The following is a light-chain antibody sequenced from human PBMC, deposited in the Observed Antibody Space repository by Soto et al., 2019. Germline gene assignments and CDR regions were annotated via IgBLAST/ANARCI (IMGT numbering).Light chain of an antibody. CDR1: QSVSSY. Sequence: EIVLTQSPATLSLSPGERATLSCRASQSVSSYLAWYQQKPGQAPRLLMYDTSNRAPGIPARFSGSGSGTDFTLTISILEPEYFAVYFCQQRSKFLWTFGQGTKVE. V-gene: IGKV3-11*01. CDR2: DTS. CDR3: QQRSKFLWT. J-gene: IGKJ1*01.